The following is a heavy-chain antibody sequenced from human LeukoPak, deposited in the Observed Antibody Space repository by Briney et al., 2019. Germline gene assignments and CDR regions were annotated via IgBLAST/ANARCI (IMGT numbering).Heavy chain of an antibody. V-gene: IGHV3-21*04. CDR1: GFTFSSYS. J-gene: IGHJ6*03. CDR2: ISSSSSYI. D-gene: IGHD4-11*01. Sequence: PGGSLRLSCAASGFTFSSYSMNWVRQAPGKGLEWVSSISSSSSYIYYADSMKGRFTISRDNAKNSLYLQMNSLRAEDTAVYYCATHYGNWYYMDVWGKGTTVTVSS. CDR3: ATHYGNWYYMDV.